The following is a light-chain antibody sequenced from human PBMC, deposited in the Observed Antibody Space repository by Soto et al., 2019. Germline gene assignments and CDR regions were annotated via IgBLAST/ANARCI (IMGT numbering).Light chain of an antibody. J-gene: IGKJ1*01. CDR3: QQYNNWPGWA. CDR2: GAS. CDR1: QSVSSN. V-gene: IGKV3-15*01. Sequence: EIVMTQSPATLSVSPGERVTLSCRASQSVSSNLAWYQQKTCQAPRLLIYGASTRATGIPARFSGSGSETEFTLTISSLQSEDFAVYYCQQYNNWPGWAFGQGTKVEIK.